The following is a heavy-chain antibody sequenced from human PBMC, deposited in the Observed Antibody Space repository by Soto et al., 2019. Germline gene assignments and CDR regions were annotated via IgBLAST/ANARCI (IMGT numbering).Heavy chain of an antibody. CDR3: ARGSSYALDY. CDR1: GFTFSRYP. Sequence: EVQLVESGGGLVQPGGSLRLSCAASGFTFSRYPMHWVRQAPGKGLVWVSRINSDGSSTRYADSVKGRCTVSSDNAKNTLDLEMNSLRAEDTAVYYCARGSSYALDYWGQGTLVTVSS. D-gene: IGHD3-16*01. V-gene: IGHV3-74*01. CDR2: INSDGSST. J-gene: IGHJ4*02.